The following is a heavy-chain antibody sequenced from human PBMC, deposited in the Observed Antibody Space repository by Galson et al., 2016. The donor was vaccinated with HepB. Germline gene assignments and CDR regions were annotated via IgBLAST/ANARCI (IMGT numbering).Heavy chain of an antibody. J-gene: IGHJ1*01. CDR2: ISWNSGSI. CDR3: AQDKASMSVGATNFQH. V-gene: IGHV3-9*01. CDR1: GFTFSRYW. D-gene: IGHD1-26*01. Sequence: SLRLSCAASGFTFSRYWMHWVRQVPGKGLEWVSSISWNSGSIGYADSVKGRFTISRDNAKNSLYLQMNSLRAEDTAFYYCAQDKASMSVGATNFQHWGQGTLVTVSS.